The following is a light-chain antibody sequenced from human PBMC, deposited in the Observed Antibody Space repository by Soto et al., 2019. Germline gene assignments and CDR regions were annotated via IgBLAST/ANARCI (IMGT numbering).Light chain of an antibody. CDR2: KAS. CDR1: QSISSW. CDR3: QKYNSYSRT. Sequence: DIQMTQSPSTLSASVGDRVTITCRASQSISSWLAWYQQKPVKAPKLLIYKASSLESGVPSRFSGSGSGTEFTLTISSLQPDDFATYYCQKYNSYSRTFGQGTKLEIK. J-gene: IGKJ2*02. V-gene: IGKV1-5*03.